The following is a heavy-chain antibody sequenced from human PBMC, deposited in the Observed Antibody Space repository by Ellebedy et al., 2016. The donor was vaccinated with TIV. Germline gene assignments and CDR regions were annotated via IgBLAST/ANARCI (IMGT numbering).Heavy chain of an antibody. V-gene: IGHV4-39*07. CDR3: ARASSLGYSSGTYAHDAFDI. D-gene: IGHD6-19*01. CDR1: GGSISSSSYY. Sequence: SETLSLTCTVSGGSISSSSYYWGWIRQPPGTGLEWIGSIYYSGSTYYNPSLKSRVTISVDTSKNQFSLKLSSVTAADTAVYYCARASSLGYSSGTYAHDAFDIWGQGTMVTVSS. CDR2: IYYSGST. J-gene: IGHJ3*02.